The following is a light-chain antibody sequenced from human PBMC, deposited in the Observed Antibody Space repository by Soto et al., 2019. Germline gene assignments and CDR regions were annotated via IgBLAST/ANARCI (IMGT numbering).Light chain of an antibody. CDR1: SSDVGGYKY. CDR2: EIS. Sequence: QSALTPPASMSGSPGQSITLSCTATSSDVGGYKYVSWYQQHPDKAPKRIIFEISNRPSGIASPFTDSKXGYTACLTTSGLQAEDEPDYYCCAYAGYSTHIFGTGTKVTVL. CDR3: CAYAGYSTHI. V-gene: IGLV2-14*01. J-gene: IGLJ1*01.